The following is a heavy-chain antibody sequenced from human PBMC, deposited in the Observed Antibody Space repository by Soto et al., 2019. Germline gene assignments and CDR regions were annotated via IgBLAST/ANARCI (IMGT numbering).Heavy chain of an antibody. CDR2: ISTYGGKT. CDR3: ARRYGDPSSSAGFDY. D-gene: IGHD4-17*01. V-gene: IGHV1-18*01. J-gene: IGHJ4*02. CDR1: GYAFTVYR. Sequence: QVQLVQSGSEVKKSGASVKLSCKASGYAFTVYRVSWVRQAPGQGLEWLGSISTYGGKTYYIQSLQGRVTMTTDSSTSTAYLALRSLRPDDTAIYFCARRYGDPSSSAGFDYWGQGTLVTVSS.